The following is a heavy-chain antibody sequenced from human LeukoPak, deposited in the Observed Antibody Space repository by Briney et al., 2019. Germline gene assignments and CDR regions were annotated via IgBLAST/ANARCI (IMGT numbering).Heavy chain of an antibody. CDR1: GGSISSGGYY. Sequence: KPSETLSLTCTVSGGSISSGGYYWSWIRQHPGKGLEWIGYIYYSGSTYYNPSLKSRVTISVDTSKNQFSLKLSSVTAADTAVYYCASGEASITIFGVVINGMDVWGQGTTVTVSS. J-gene: IGHJ6*02. CDR2: IYYSGST. V-gene: IGHV4-31*03. CDR3: ASGEASITIFGVVINGMDV. D-gene: IGHD3-3*01.